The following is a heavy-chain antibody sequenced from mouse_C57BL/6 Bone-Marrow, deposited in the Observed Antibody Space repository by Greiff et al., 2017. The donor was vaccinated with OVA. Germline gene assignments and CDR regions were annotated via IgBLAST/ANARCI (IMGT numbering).Heavy chain of an antibody. CDR1: GFSINSDCY. J-gene: IGHJ1*03. Sequence: EVMLVESGPSLVRPSQTLSLTCTVTGFSINSDCYWIWIRQFPGNKLEYIGYTFYSGITYYNPSLESRTYITRDTSKNQFSLKLSSVTTEDTATYYCAREAYYDYSWYFDVWGTGTTVTVSS. CDR3: AREAYYDYSWYFDV. D-gene: IGHD2-4*01. CDR2: TFYSGIT. V-gene: IGHV3-3*01.